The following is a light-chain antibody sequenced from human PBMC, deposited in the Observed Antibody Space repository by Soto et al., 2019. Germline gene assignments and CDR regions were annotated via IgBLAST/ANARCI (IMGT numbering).Light chain of an antibody. Sequence: DMMMTQSPATLSVSPGEKATLSCLASQSVSSNLTWNQQKPGQAPRLLIYGASTRATGIPARFSGSGSGTEFTLTISSLQSEDFAVYYCQQYNNWPPWTFGQGTKVDI. V-gene: IGKV3-15*01. J-gene: IGKJ1*01. CDR2: GAS. CDR1: QSVSSN. CDR3: QQYNNWPPWT.